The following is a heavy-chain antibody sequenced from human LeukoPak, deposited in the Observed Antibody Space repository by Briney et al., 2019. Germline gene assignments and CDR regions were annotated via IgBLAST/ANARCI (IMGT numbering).Heavy chain of an antibody. CDR3: ARDGGQYYYDSSGYCFFDL. CDR1: GFTFSSYS. J-gene: IGHJ2*01. V-gene: IGHV3-21*04. D-gene: IGHD3-22*01. CDR2: IGGSSSSI. Sequence: GGSLRLSCAASGFTFSSYSMNWVRQAPGKGLEWVSSIGGSSSSIYYADSVKGRFTISRDNTENSLYLQMNSLRAEDTAVYYCARDGGQYYYDSSGYCFFDLWGRGTLVTVSS.